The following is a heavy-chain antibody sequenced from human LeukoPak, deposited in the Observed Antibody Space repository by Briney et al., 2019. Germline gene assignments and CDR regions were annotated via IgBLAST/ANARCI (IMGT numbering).Heavy chain of an antibody. CDR1: GFIFSNYG. D-gene: IGHD5-24*01. CDR3: ARGGETATGPFDY. CDR2: IYSGGAT. Sequence: PGGSLRLSCAASGFIFSNYGMNWVRQAPGKGLEWVSVIYSGGATHYADSVQGRFTISRDNSKNTLYLQMNSLRVEDTAIYHCARGGETATGPFDYWGQGTLVTVSS. J-gene: IGHJ4*02. V-gene: IGHV3-23*03.